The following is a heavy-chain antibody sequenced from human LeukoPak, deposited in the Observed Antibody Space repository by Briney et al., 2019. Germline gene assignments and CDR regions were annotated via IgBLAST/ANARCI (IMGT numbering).Heavy chain of an antibody. D-gene: IGHD3-22*01. CDR3: SRGVSYYYDSSGYWIDY. J-gene: IGHJ4*02. CDR2: IHYSGNS. Sequence: SETLSLTCTVSGGSISRYYWSWIRQPPGEGLEWIGHIHYSGNSNYNPSLKSRATISVDTSKNQFSLKLSSVTAADTAVYYCSRGVSYYYDSSGYWIDYWGQGALVTVSS. V-gene: IGHV4-59*01. CDR1: GGSISRYY.